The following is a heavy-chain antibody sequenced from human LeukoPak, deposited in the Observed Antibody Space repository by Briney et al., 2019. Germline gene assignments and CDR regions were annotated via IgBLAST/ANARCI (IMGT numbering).Heavy chain of an antibody. CDR2: TSYDGSNE. Sequence: GRSLRLSCAASGFTFSSYGMPWVRQAPGKGLEWVAITSYDGSNEYHADSVKGRFTISRDNSKNTLYLQMNSLRDEDTAVYYCAKDRGGFYYYSYGMDVWGQGTTVTVSS. D-gene: IGHD3-10*01. J-gene: IGHJ6*02. CDR3: AKDRGGFYYYSYGMDV. V-gene: IGHV3-30*18. CDR1: GFTFSSYG.